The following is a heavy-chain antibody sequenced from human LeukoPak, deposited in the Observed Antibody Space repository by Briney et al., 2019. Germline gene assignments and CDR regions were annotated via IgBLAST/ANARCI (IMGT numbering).Heavy chain of an antibody. Sequence: GGSLRLSCAASGLTFSSYTMNWVRQAPGKGLEWVSSISDSGSSTYYADSVKGRFTISRDNSRNTLYLQVRSLRAEDTAVYYCARGGQVGAGTRAFHVWGQGTMVTVSS. J-gene: IGHJ3*01. D-gene: IGHD1-26*01. V-gene: IGHV3-23*01. CDR1: GLTFSSYT. CDR3: ARGGQVGAGTRAFHV. CDR2: ISDSGSST.